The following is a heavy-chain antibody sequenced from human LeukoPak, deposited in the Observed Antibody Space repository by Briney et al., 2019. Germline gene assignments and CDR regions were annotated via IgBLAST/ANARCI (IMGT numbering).Heavy chain of an antibody. V-gene: IGHV4-38-2*02. J-gene: IGHJ4*02. CDR1: GYSISSNYY. D-gene: IGHD4-11*01. CDR2: LYHSWST. CDR3: ARWTYRNYFDY. Sequence: SETLSLTCTVSGYSISSNYYWGWIRQPPGKGLEWIGSLYHSWSTYYNPSLKSRVTISVDTSKNQFSLKLSSVTAADTAVYYCARWTYRNYFDYWGQGTLVTVSS.